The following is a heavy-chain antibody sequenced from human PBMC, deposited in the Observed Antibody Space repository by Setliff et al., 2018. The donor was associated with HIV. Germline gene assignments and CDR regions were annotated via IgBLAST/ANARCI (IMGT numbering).Heavy chain of an antibody. CDR2: MNPNSGNT. Sequence: VASVKVSCKASGYTFTSNDINWVRQATGQGLEWMGWMNPNSGNTGYAQKFQGRVTMTRNTSISTVYMELNSLRSEDTAVYYCARGRYCTTLSCPYYFDYWGQGTLVTVSS. V-gene: IGHV1-8*02. CDR1: GYTFTSND. J-gene: IGHJ4*02. CDR3: ARGRYCTTLSCPYYFDY. D-gene: IGHD2-8*01.